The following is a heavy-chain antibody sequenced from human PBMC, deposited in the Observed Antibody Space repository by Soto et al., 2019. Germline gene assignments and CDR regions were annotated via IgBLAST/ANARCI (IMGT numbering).Heavy chain of an antibody. CDR2: INHSGST. Sequence: PSETLSLTCAVYGGSFSGYYWSWIRQPPGKGLEWIGEINHSGSTNYNPSLKSRVTISVDTSKNQFSLKLSSVTAADTAVYYCARVVITIFGVVRKYNWFDPWGQGTLVTVSS. D-gene: IGHD3-3*01. CDR1: GGSFSGYY. CDR3: ARVVITIFGVVRKYNWFDP. V-gene: IGHV4-34*01. J-gene: IGHJ5*02.